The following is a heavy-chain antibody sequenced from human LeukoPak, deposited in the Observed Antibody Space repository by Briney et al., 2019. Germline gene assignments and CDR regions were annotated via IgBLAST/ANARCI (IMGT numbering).Heavy chain of an antibody. CDR2: IYYSGST. CDR3: ARDDLGGGLRP. Sequence: SETLSLTCNVSGGSIGSSTYYWGWIRQPPGKGLEWIGSIYYSGSTYYNPSLKSRVTISVDTSKNQFSLKLSSVTAADTAVYYCARDDLGGGLRPWGQGTLVTVSS. V-gene: IGHV4-39*07. CDR1: GGSIGSSTYY. J-gene: IGHJ5*02.